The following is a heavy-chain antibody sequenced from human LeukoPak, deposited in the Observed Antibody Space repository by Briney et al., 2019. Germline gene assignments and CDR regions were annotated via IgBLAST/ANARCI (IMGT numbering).Heavy chain of an antibody. CDR3: ARGDGSRLDY. CDR1: GFTFSSYG. D-gene: IGHD2-15*01. Sequence: PGGSLRLSCAASGFTFSSYGMHWVRQAPGKGLEWVAVIWYDGSNKYYADSVKGRITISRDNTKSTLYLQMNSLRAEDTGVYYCARGDGSRLDYWGQGTLVTVPS. J-gene: IGHJ4*02. V-gene: IGHV3-33*01. CDR2: IWYDGSNK.